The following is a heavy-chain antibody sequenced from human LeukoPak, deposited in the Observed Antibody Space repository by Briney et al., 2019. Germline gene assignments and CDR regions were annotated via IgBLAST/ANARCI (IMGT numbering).Heavy chain of an antibody. D-gene: IGHD2-15*01. CDR2: IYYSGST. J-gene: IGHJ6*02. V-gene: IGHV4-59*01. CDR1: GGSISSYY. Sequence: SETLSLTCTVSGGSISSYYWSWIRQPPGKGLEWIGYIYYSGSTNYNPSLKSRVTISVDTSKNQFSLKLSSVTAADTAVYYCARDYEDCSGGSCYSPYYYGMDVWGQGTTVTVSS. CDR3: ARDYEDCSGGSCYSPYYYGMDV.